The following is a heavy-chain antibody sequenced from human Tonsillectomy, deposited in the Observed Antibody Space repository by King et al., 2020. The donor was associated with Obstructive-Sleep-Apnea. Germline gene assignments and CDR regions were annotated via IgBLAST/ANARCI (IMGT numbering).Heavy chain of an antibody. D-gene: IGHD6-13*01. CDR2: ISWDSVSI. V-gene: IGHV3-9*01. CDR3: AKDRGQQQGYFLL. J-gene: IGHJ2*01. CDR1: GFTFDDYA. Sequence: VQLVQSGGGLVQPGGSLRLSCAASGFTFDDYAMHWVRQVPGKGLEWVSGISWDSVSIGYADSVKGRFTISRDNAKNSLYLQMNSLSPEDTALYYCAKDRGQQQGYFLLWGRGTLVTVYS.